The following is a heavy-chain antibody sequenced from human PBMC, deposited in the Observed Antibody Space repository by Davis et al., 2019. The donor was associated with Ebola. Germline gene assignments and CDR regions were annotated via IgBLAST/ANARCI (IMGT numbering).Heavy chain of an antibody. CDR3: ARRRGYSYGYLY. Sequence: MPGGSLRLSCTVSGGSISSYYWSWIRQPPGKGLEWIGYIYYSGNTNYNPSLKSRVTISVDTSKNQFSLKLSSVTAADTAVYYCARRRGYSYGYLYWGQGTLVTVSS. V-gene: IGHV4-59*12. J-gene: IGHJ4*02. D-gene: IGHD5-18*01. CDR1: GGSISSYY. CDR2: IYYSGNT.